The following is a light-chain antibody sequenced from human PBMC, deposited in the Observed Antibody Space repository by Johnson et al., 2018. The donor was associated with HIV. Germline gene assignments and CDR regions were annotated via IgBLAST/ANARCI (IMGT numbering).Light chain of an antibody. CDR3: GTWDSSLSAYV. V-gene: IGLV1-51*02. CDR1: SSNVGNNY. CDR2: ENN. Sequence: QSVLTQPPSVSAAPGQKVTISCSGSSSNVGNNYVSWYQHLPGTAPKLLMYENNKRPSGIPDRFSGSKSGTSATLGITGIQTGDEADYYCGTWDSSLSAYVFGTGTKVTVL. J-gene: IGLJ1*01.